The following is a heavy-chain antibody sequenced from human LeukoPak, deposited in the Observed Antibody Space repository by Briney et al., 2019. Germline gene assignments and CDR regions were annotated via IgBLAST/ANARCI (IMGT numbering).Heavy chain of an antibody. D-gene: IGHD3-22*01. CDR1: GGSISSGDYY. V-gene: IGHV4-30-4*08. Sequence: SQTLSLTCTVSGGSISSGDYYWSWIRQPPGKGLEWIGYIYYSGSTYYNPSLKSRVTISVDTSKNQFSLKLSSVTAADTAVYYCARDPRGYYDSSGFHDAFDIWGQGTMVTVSS. J-gene: IGHJ3*02. CDR2: IYYSGST. CDR3: ARDPRGYYDSSGFHDAFDI.